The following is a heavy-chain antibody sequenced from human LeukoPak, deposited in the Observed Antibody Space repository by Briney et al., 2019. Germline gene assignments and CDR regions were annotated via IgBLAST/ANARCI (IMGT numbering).Heavy chain of an antibody. V-gene: IGHV3-23*01. CDR2: ISGSGGST. D-gene: IGHD4-11*01. Sequence: GGSLRLSCAASGFTFSIYAMSWVRQAPGKGLESVSAISGSGGSTYYADSVKGRFTISRDNSKNTLYLQMNSLRAEDTAVYYCAKDPGPRSRATVTTGLPYYFDYWGQGTLVTVSS. CDR3: AKDPGPRSRATVTTGLPYYFDY. CDR1: GFTFSIYA. J-gene: IGHJ4*02.